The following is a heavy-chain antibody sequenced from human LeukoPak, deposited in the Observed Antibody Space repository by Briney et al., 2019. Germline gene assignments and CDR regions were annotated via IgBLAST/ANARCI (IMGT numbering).Heavy chain of an antibody. CDR1: GASISDDY. CDR2: FYYGGTT. D-gene: IGHD6-19*01. V-gene: IGHV4-59*01. Sequence: SETLSLTCVVSGASISDDYWSLIRQPPGKGLEWIGYFYYGGTTDSNPSLKRRVTISVDTSKNQFSLRLRSVTAADTAVYFCARRPSRGWGSDWYFDLWGRGTLVTVSS. J-gene: IGHJ2*01. CDR3: ARRPSRGWGSDWYFDL.